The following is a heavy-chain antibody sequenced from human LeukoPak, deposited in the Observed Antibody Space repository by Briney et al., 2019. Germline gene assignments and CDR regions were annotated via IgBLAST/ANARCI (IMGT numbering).Heavy chain of an antibody. CDR2: IYYSGST. Sequence: SETLSLTCTVSGGPIRSGDYYWNWIRQPPGKGLEWIGCIYYSGSTNYNPSLKSRVTISVDTSKNQFSLKLNSVTAADTAVYYCSRWGHDNSGYHFDYWGQGTLVTVSS. CDR1: GGPIRSGDYY. J-gene: IGHJ4*02. CDR3: SRWGHDNSGYHFDY. D-gene: IGHD3-22*01. V-gene: IGHV4-61*08.